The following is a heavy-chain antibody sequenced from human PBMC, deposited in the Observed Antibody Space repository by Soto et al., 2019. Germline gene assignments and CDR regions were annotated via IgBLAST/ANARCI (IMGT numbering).Heavy chain of an antibody. V-gene: IGHV3-9*01. CDR1: GFTFDDYA. CDR2: ISWNSGNI. J-gene: IGHJ2*01. CDR3: AKWHTTAVFSYFEL. D-gene: IGHD3-16*01. Sequence: EVQLVESGGGLVQPGRSLRLSCAASGFTFDDYAMNWVRQAPGKGLEWVSSISWNSGNIVYADSVKGRFTISRDNAKNSLYVQMNGRRAEDTALYYCAKWHTTAVFSYFELWGRGILVTVSS.